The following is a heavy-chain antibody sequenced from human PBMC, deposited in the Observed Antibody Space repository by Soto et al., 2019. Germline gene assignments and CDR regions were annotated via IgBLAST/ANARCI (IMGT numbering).Heavy chain of an antibody. CDR1: GFSFNIYS. V-gene: IGHV3-48*02. CDR2: ISSSSNPI. J-gene: IGHJ4*02. Sequence: PGGSLRLSCAASGFSFNIYSMNWVRQVPGKGLEWVSYISSSSNPIKYADSVKGRFTISRDNGKNSLYLQMNSLRDEDTAVYYCVRDLGLRTYGYYFDYWGQGA. CDR3: VRDLGLRTYGYYFDY. D-gene: IGHD5-18*01.